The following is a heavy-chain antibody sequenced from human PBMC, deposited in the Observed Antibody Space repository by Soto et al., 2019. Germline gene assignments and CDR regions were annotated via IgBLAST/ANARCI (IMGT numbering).Heavy chain of an antibody. D-gene: IGHD6-6*01. Sequence: PGGSLRLSCAASGFTFSDYYMSWIRQAPGKGLEWVSYISSSGSTIYYADSVKGRFTISRDNAKNSLYLQMNSLRAEGTAVYYCARGEQLVRPLYYYYYYMDVWGKGTTVTVSS. CDR3: ARGEQLVRPLYYYYYYMDV. J-gene: IGHJ6*03. CDR1: GFTFSDYY. V-gene: IGHV3-11*01. CDR2: ISSSGSTI.